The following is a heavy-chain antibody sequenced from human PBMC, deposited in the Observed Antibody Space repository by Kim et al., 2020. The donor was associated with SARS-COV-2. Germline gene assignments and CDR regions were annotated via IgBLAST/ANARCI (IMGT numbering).Heavy chain of an antibody. D-gene: IGHD2-8*01. Sequence: GGSLRLSCAASGFTFSSYAMHWVRQAPGKGLEWVAVISYDGSNKYYADSVKGRFTISRDNSKNTLYLQMNSLRAEDTAVYYCARLVGYCTNGVCYTGDYWGQGTLVTVSS. CDR1: GFTFSSYA. CDR3: ARLVGYCTNGVCYTGDY. J-gene: IGHJ4*02. CDR2: ISYDGSNK. V-gene: IGHV3-30-3*01.